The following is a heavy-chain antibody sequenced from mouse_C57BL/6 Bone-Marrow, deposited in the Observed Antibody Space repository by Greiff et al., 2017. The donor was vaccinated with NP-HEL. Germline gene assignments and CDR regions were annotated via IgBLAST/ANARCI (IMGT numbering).Heavy chain of an antibody. CDR1: GYTFTNYW. CDR3: ARYNYSNYVDYFDY. CDR2: IYPGGGYT. D-gene: IGHD2-5*01. J-gene: IGHJ2*01. V-gene: IGHV1-63*01. Sequence: QVHVKQSGAELVRPGTSVKMSCKASGYTFTNYWIGWAKQRPGHGLEWIGDIYPGGGYTNYNEKFKGKATLTADKSSSTAYMQFSSLTSEDSAIYYCARYNYSNYVDYFDYWGQGTTLTVSS.